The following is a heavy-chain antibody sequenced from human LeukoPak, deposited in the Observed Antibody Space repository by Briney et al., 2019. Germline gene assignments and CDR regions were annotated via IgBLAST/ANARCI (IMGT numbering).Heavy chain of an antibody. CDR1: GYTFTSYG. Sequence: ASVKVSCKASGYTFTSYGISWVRQAPGQGLEWMGWISAYNGNTNYAQKFQGRVTMTRDTSISTAYMELSRLRSDDTAVYYCARVKISLRFLEKKYYFDYWGQGTLVTVSS. J-gene: IGHJ4*02. CDR3: ARVKISLRFLEKKYYFDY. V-gene: IGHV1-18*01. CDR2: ISAYNGNT. D-gene: IGHD3-3*01.